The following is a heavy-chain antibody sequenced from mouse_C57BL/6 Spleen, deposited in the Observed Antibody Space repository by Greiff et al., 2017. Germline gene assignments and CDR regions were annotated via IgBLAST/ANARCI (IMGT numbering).Heavy chain of an antibody. Sequence: QVQLQQPGAELVKPGASVTMSCKASGYTFTSYWLTWVKQRPGQGLEWIGDIYPGSGSTNYNEKFKSKATLTVDTSSSTAYMQLSSLTSEDSAVYYCARPDYGNFYYDDMDDWGQGTSVTVSS. CDR1: GYTFTSYW. CDR2: IYPGSGST. J-gene: IGHJ4*01. D-gene: IGHD2-1*01. CDR3: ARPDYGNFYYDDMDD. V-gene: IGHV1-55*01.